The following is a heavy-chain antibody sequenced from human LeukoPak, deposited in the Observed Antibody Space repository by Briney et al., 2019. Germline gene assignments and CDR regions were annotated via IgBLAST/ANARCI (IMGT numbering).Heavy chain of an antibody. CDR1: GGSISSGGYS. V-gene: IGHV4-30-2*01. J-gene: IGHJ3*02. CDR3: ARVGRGGGYYGSGWAFDI. D-gene: IGHD3-10*01. CDR2: IYHSGST. Sequence: SETLSLTCAVSGGSISSGGYSWSWIRQPPGKGLEWIGYIYHSGSTYYNPSLKSRVTISVDRSKNQFSLKLSSVTAADTAVYYCARVGRGGGYYGSGWAFDIWGQGTMVTVSS.